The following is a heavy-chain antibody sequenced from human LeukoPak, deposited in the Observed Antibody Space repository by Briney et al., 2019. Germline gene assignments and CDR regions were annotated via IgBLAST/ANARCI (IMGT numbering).Heavy chain of an antibody. CDR1: GYTFTSYG. V-gene: IGHV1-18*01. D-gene: IGHD2-2*03. CDR3: ARALDIVVVPAAIDY. CDR2: ISAYNGNT. Sequence: ASVKVSCKASGYTFTSYGISWVRQAPGQGLEWMGWISAYNGNTNYAQKLQGRVTMTTDTSTSTAYMELRSLRSDDTAVYYCARALDIVVVPAAIDYWGQGTLVTVSS. J-gene: IGHJ4*02.